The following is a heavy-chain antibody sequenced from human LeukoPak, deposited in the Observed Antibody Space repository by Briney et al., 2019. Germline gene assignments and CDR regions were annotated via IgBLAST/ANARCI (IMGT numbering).Heavy chain of an antibody. J-gene: IGHJ6*03. Sequence: GGSLRLSCAASGFTFSRYAMTWVRQAPGKGLEWASSISSTAGSTYYGDSVKGRFTISRDNSKNSLYLEMNSLRVEDTAIYYCARDATTAIGTVYMDVWGKGTTVTISS. CDR1: GFTFSRYA. CDR2: ISSTAGST. V-gene: IGHV3-23*01. CDR3: ARDATTAIGTVYMDV. D-gene: IGHD1-1*01.